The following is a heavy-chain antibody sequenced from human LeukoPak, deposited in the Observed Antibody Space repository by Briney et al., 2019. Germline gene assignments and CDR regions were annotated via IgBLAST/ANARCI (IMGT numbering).Heavy chain of an antibody. CDR2: INHSGNT. CDR1: GESFSGHY. V-gene: IGHV4-34*01. Sequence: SETLSLTCGVYGESFSGHYCGWIRQPPGKGLEWIGEINHSGNTNYNPSLKSRVTISVDTSKNQFSLKLTSVTAADTAVYYCARGEVGADRNFDSWGQGTLVTVSS. CDR3: ARGEVGADRNFDS. J-gene: IGHJ4*02. D-gene: IGHD1-26*01.